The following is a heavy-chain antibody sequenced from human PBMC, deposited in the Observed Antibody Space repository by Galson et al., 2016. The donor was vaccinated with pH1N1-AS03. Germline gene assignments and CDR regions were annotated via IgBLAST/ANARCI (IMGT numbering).Heavy chain of an antibody. J-gene: IGHJ2*01. V-gene: IGHV3-21*01. D-gene: IGHD3-16*02. CDR1: GFTFSNYN. CDR3: ARVDDRFWYIDL. CDR2: ISRSSAYT. Sequence: SLRLSCAASGFTFSNYNMSWVRQSPGKGLEWVSSISRSSAYTYFGGSVQGRFTISRDNAKNALYLNMNSLTDEDTAVYYCARVDDRFWYIDLWGRGTLVTVSS.